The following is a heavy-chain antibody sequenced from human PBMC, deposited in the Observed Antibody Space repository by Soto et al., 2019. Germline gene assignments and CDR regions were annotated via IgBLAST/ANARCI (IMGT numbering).Heavy chain of an antibody. Sequence: GESLKISCKGSGNSFTSYWISWVRQMPGKGLEWMGKIDPGDSDTRYSPSFQGQVTISVDKSISTAYLQWSSLKASDTAMYYCARLPPGYGGNSWFDLWGLGSLVTVSS. CDR1: GNSFTSYW. D-gene: IGHD2-21*02. CDR2: IDPGDSDT. CDR3: ARLPPGYGGNSWFDL. J-gene: IGHJ5*02. V-gene: IGHV5-51*01.